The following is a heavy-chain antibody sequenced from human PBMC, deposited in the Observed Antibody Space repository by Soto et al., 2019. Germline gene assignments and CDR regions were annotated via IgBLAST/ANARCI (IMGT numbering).Heavy chain of an antibody. CDR3: ARGSIAAAGTDY. V-gene: IGHV4-34*01. CDR1: GGSFSGYY. D-gene: IGHD6-13*01. CDR2: INHSGST. Sequence: SETLSLTCAVYGGSFSGYYWSWIRQPPGKGLEWIGEINHSGSTNYNPSLKSRVTISVDTSKNQFSLKLSSVTAADTAVYYCARGSIAAAGTDYWGQGTLVTVSS. J-gene: IGHJ4*02.